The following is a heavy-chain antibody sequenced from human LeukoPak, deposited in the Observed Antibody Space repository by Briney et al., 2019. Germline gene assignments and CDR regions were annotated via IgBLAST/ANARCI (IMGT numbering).Heavy chain of an antibody. D-gene: IGHD6-13*01. Sequence: SETLSLTCTVSGGSISSSSYYWGWIRQPPGKGLEWIRSIYYSGSTYYNPSLKSRVTISVDTSKNQFSLKLSSVTAADTAVYYCARDKGRGSSWYSGSYFDYWGQGTLVTVSS. J-gene: IGHJ4*02. CDR3: ARDKGRGSSWYSGSYFDY. CDR2: IYYSGST. CDR1: GGSISSSSYY. V-gene: IGHV4-39*07.